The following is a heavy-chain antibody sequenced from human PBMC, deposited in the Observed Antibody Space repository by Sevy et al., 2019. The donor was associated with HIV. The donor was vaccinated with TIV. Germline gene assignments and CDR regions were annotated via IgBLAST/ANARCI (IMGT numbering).Heavy chain of an antibody. V-gene: IGHV3-23*01. Sequence: GGSLRLSCAASGFTFSNYAMTWVRQAPGKGLEWVSTLSGGGTITYYADSVKGRFTVSRDNSKNTLYLQMNSLRAGDTAVYYCAKNPGMAATGLYGMDVWGQGTTVTVSS. CDR3: AKNPGMAATGLYGMDV. CDR2: LSGGGTIT. CDR1: GFTFSNYA. D-gene: IGHD6-13*01. J-gene: IGHJ6*02.